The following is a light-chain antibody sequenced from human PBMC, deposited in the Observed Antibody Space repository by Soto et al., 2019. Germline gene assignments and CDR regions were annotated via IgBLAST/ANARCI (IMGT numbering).Light chain of an antibody. Sequence: QSALTQPRSVSGSPGQSVTISCTGTSSDVGTYNYVSWYQQHPGKAPKVMSYDVSERPSGVPDRFSGSKSGNTASLTISGLQAEDEADYYCCSYAGSPRYVFGTGTQVTVL. V-gene: IGLV2-11*01. CDR3: CSYAGSPRYV. J-gene: IGLJ1*01. CDR1: SSDVGTYNY. CDR2: DVS.